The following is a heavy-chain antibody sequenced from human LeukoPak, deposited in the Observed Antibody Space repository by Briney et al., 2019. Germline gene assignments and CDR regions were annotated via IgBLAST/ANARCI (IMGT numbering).Heavy chain of an antibody. D-gene: IGHD4-11*01. J-gene: IGHJ5*02. CDR2: IYHSGST. V-gene: IGHV4-38-2*02. CDR1: GYSISSGYY. CDR3: ARAFIYSWFDP. Sequence: SETLSLTCTVSGYSISSGYYWGWIRQPPGKGLEWIGSIYHSGSTYYNPSLKSRVTISVDTSTNQFSLKLSSVTAADTAVYYCARAFIYSWFDPWGQGTLVTVSS.